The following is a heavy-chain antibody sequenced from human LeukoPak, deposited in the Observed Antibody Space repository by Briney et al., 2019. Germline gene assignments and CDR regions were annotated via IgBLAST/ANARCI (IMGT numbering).Heavy chain of an antibody. CDR2: INPNSGGT. CDR1: GYTFTGYY. V-gene: IGHV1-2*02. Sequence: ASVKVSCKASGYTFTGYYMHWVRQAPGQGLEWMGWINPNSGGTNDAQKLQGRLTITRDTSISTAYMELSRLRSDDTAVYYCARDIRDWGLLTDYWGQGTLVTVSS. CDR3: ARDIRDWGLLTDY. D-gene: IGHD3-9*01. J-gene: IGHJ4*02.